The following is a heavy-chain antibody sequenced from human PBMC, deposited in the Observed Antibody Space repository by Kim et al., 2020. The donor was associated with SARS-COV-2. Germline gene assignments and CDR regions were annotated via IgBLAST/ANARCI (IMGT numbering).Heavy chain of an antibody. D-gene: IGHD5-12*01. V-gene: IGHV4-39*07. Sequence: SETLSLTCTVSGGSISSSSYYWGWIRQPPGKGLEWIGSIHYSGSTYYNPSLKSRVTISVDTSKNQFSLKLSSVTAADTAVYYCARSRGWLQPERYFDYWGQGTLVTVSS. CDR3: ARSRGWLQPERYFDY. CDR2: IHYSGST. CDR1: GGSISSSSYY. J-gene: IGHJ4*02.